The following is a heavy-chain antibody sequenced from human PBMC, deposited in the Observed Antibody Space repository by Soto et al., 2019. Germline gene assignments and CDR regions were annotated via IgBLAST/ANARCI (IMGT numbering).Heavy chain of an antibody. CDR2: ITGSGGDT. D-gene: IGHD6-6*01. CDR1: GFTFSNFV. Sequence: GGPLRLSCAASGFTFSNFVMSWVRQAPGKGLEWVSAITGSGGDTYYADSVKGRFTISRDHSKNTLYLQVSSLRAEDTALYYCAKGSASTRPCYFDYWGQGTLVTVSS. J-gene: IGHJ4*02. V-gene: IGHV3-23*01. CDR3: AKGSASTRPCYFDY.